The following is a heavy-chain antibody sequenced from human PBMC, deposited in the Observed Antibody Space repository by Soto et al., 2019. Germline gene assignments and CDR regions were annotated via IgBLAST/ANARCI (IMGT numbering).Heavy chain of an antibody. CDR3: ARVEGGYENDY. CDR2: IIPILGIA. Sequence: QVQLVQSGAEVKKPGSSVKVSCKASGGTFSSYTISWVRQAPGQGLEWMGRIIPILGIANYAQKFQGRVTITADKSTSTAYMELSSLRSEDTAVYYCARVEGGYENDYWGQGTLVTVSS. V-gene: IGHV1-69*02. D-gene: IGHD5-12*01. J-gene: IGHJ4*02. CDR1: GGTFSSYT.